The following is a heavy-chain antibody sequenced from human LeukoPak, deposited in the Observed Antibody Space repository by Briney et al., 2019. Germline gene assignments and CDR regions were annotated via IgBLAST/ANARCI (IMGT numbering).Heavy chain of an antibody. CDR2: ICAHNSNS. D-gene: IGHD3-10*01. CDR1: GYTFPCYC. Sequence: ASVNVSCKASGYTFPCYCCSWVRQAPGQGLEWMGWICAHNSNSNYAQKLQGRVTMTQDTSTSNDHMELSALRSADTPVYYCGRVVGGFGELFYYMVVWGKGSKVTVSS. J-gene: IGHJ6*03. V-gene: IGHV1-18*01. CDR3: GRVVGGFGELFYYMVV.